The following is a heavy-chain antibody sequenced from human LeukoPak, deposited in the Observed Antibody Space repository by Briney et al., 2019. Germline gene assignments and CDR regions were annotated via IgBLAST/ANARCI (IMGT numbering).Heavy chain of an antibody. Sequence: SVKVSCKPSGDTFSSYAIRWVRQAPRQRLEWMGGIIPIIGTANHAQKFQGRVTITADASTSTAYIELSTLRSEDTAVYYCETGDGNMVRGVITPPRRYYFDYWGQGTLVTVSS. J-gene: IGHJ4*02. CDR2: IIPIIGTA. CDR3: ETGDGNMVRGVITPPRRYYFDY. D-gene: IGHD3-10*01. V-gene: IGHV1-69*13. CDR1: GDTFSSYA.